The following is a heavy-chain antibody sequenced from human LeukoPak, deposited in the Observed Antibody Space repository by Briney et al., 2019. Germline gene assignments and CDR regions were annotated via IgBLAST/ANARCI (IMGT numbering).Heavy chain of an antibody. CDR1: GGSFSGYY. V-gene: IGHV4-34*01. CDR2: INHSGST. Sequence: SETRSLTCAVYGGSFSGYYWSWIRQPPGKGLEWIGEINHSGSTNYNPSLKSRVTISVDTSKNQFSLKLSSVTAADTAVYYCARGRQDIVLMVYAMFDPWGQGTLVTVSS. D-gene: IGHD2-8*01. J-gene: IGHJ5*02. CDR3: ARGRQDIVLMVYAMFDP.